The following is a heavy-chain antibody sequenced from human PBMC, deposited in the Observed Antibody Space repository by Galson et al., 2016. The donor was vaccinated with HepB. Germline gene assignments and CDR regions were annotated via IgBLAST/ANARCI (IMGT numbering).Heavy chain of an antibody. J-gene: IGHJ6*02. CDR2: ISGNGGST. Sequence: SLRLSCATSGFTFSSYSMHWVRQAPGKGLEYVSTISGNGGSTYYADSVKGRFTISRDNAKNSLYLQMNSLRDEDTAVYYCARDGRRGYDMDVWGQGTTVTVSS. CDR3: ARDGRRGYDMDV. V-gene: IGHV3-64*04. CDR1: GFTFSSYS.